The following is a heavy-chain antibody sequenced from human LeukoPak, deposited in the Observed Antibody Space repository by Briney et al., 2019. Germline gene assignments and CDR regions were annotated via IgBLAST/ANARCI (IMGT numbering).Heavy chain of an antibody. J-gene: IGHJ3*02. Sequence: PGGSLTLSRAASGFTFSNYGMNWVRRAPGKGLEWVSFTDTSGRYVYYGDSVKGRFTISRDNAKNLLFLQMNGLRAEDTALYYCARGRSITLLRGVAMSDGFDIRGQG. CDR2: TDTSGRYV. CDR3: ARGRSITLLRGVAMSDGFDI. V-gene: IGHV3-21*06. CDR1: GFTFSNYG. D-gene: IGHD3-10*01.